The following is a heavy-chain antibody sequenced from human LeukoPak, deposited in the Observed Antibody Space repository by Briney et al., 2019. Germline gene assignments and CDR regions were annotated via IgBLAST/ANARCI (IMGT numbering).Heavy chain of an antibody. CDR3: ARNNGMDV. V-gene: IGHV3-7*03. J-gene: IGHJ6*02. Sequence: GGSLRLSCAASGFALSSHWMTWVRQVPGRGPEWVANVNRDGSETYYLDSVKGRFTISKNNAKNSLYLQMNSLRAEDTALYHCARNNGMDVWGQGTTVIVSS. CDR1: GFALSSHW. CDR2: VNRDGSET.